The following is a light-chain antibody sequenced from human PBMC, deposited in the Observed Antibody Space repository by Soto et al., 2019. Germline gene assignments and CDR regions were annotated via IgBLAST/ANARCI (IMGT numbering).Light chain of an antibody. CDR1: SRDLGGYDS. V-gene: IGLV2-14*01. J-gene: IGLJ2*01. Sequence: HSVRTQPASVSGSPGQSITISCTGSSRDLGGYDSVSWYQQHPDKAPKLLIYDVSHRPSGVPNRFSGSKSGNTAYLTISGLQAEDEADYYCSFYTSRSTPVAFGGGTK. CDR3: SFYTSRSTPVA. CDR2: DVS.